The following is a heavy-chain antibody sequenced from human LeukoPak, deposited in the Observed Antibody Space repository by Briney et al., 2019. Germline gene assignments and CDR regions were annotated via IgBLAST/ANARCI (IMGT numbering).Heavy chain of an antibody. Sequence: SETLSLTCTASGGYISSSSYYWGWIRQPPGKGLEWIGSIYYSGDTYYNPSLKSRRVTISVDTSKNQFSLRLSSVTAADTAVYYCARHQWHYYYYMGVWGKGSTVTVSS. CDR1: GGYISSSSYY. CDR2: IYYSGDT. D-gene: IGHD6-19*01. J-gene: IGHJ6*03. CDR3: ARHQWHYYYYMGV. V-gene: IGHV4-39*01.